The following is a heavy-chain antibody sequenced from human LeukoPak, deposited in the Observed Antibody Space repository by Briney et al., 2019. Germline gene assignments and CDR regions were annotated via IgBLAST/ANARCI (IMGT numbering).Heavy chain of an antibody. CDR2: IRTNGGST. CDR1: GFTFNRNA. CDR3: AKDIVVSGYYGMDV. D-gene: IGHD2-21*01. V-gene: IGHV3-23*01. J-gene: IGHJ6*02. Sequence: GGSLRLSCAASGFTFNRNAISWVRQAPGKGLEWVSSIRTNGGSTYYADSVKGRFTISRDNSKNRLYLQMNSLRAEDTAVYYCAKDIVVSGYYGMDVWGQGTTVTVSS.